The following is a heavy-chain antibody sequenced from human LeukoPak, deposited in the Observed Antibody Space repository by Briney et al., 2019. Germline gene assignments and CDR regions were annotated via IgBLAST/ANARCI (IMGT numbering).Heavy chain of an antibody. CDR3: ARLAPYYGTGII. D-gene: IGHD3-10*01. CDR1: GFTFSPYW. J-gene: IGHJ3*02. Sequence: PGGSLRLSCAASGFTFSPYWMSCVRQAPGTGLEWVATIKEDGSEEYYVDSVKGRFTISRDNAKNSLYLQMSSLRAEDTAVYYCARLAPYYGTGIIWGQGTVVTVSS. V-gene: IGHV3-7*01. CDR2: IKEDGSEE.